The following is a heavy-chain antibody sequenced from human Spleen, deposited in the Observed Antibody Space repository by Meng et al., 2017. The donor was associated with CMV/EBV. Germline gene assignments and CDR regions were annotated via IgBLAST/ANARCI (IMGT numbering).Heavy chain of an antibody. J-gene: IGHJ3*02. Sequence: GESLKISCAASGFIFDDYGMSWVRQAPGKGLEWVSGINWNGDSTGYADSVKGRFTISRDSAKNSLYLQMNSLRAEDTAVYYCAKDKRLGYCSSTSCYGGAFDIWGQGTMVTVSS. CDR2: INWNGDST. CDR3: AKDKRLGYCSSTSCYGGAFDI. V-gene: IGHV3-20*04. D-gene: IGHD2-2*01. CDR1: GFIFDDYG.